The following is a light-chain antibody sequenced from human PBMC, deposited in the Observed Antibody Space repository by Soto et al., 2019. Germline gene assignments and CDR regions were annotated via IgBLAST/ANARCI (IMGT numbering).Light chain of an antibody. CDR1: SSDVGNYNY. CDR3: CSYAGYYTVV. Sequence: QSALTQPRSVSGSPGQSVTISCTGTSSDVGNYNYVSWYQQHPGKAPKLMIYDVSKRPSGVPDRFSGSKSGNTASLTISGLQAEDEADYYCCSYAGYYTVVFGGGTKLTVL. V-gene: IGLV2-11*01. J-gene: IGLJ2*01. CDR2: DVS.